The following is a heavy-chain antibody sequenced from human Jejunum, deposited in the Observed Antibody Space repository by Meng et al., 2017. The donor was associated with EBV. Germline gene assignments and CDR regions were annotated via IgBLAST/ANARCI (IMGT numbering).Heavy chain of an antibody. J-gene: IGHJ4*02. Sequence: VELSQLVDCGKKPGTPVKVSCMASRYTLTHNSINGVRQGTRRRLEGKGWMSLSSDYTGFEKKFQGRVTVTKDNSINTAYMELISLTSDDTAVYYRARAVGAAGSMVNFDYWGQGTLVTVSS. CDR1: RYTLTHNS. CDR2: MSLSSDYT. D-gene: IGHD6-13*01. CDR3: ARAVGAAGSMVNFDY. V-gene: IGHV1-8*01.